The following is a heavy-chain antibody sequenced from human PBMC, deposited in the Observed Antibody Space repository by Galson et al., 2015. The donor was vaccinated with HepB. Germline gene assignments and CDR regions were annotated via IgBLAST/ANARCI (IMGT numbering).Heavy chain of an antibody. CDR2: IRSKAYGGTT. Sequence: LRLSCAASGFTFGDYAMSWVRQAPGKGLEWVGFIRSKAYGGTTEYAASVKGRFTISRDDSKSIAYLQMNSLKTEDTAVYYCTSPMGLLWFGELLYWGQGTLVTVSS. CDR3: TSPMGLLWFGELLY. V-gene: IGHV3-49*04. CDR1: GFTFGDYA. J-gene: IGHJ4*02. D-gene: IGHD3-10*01.